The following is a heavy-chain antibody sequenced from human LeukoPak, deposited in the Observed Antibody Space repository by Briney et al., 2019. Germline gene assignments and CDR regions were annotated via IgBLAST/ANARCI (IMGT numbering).Heavy chain of an antibody. CDR3: ARGTSTFDY. V-gene: IGHV1-46*01. CDR1: GYTFTSNY. CDR2: ISPSGGST. J-gene: IGHJ4*02. Sequence: ASVKVSCKAFGYTFTSNYMHWVRQAPGQGPEWMGVISPSGGSTTYAQKFQGRVTLTRDMSTGTDYLELSSLRSEDTAVYYCARGTSTFDYWGQGALVTVSS.